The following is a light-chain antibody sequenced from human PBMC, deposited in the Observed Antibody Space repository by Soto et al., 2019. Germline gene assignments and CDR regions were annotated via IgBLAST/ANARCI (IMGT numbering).Light chain of an antibody. J-gene: IGKJ2*01. V-gene: IGKV3-20*01. CDR3: RQYGSKPPYT. CDR2: STS. CDR1: QSISSTY. Sequence: EIVLTQSPGTLSLSPGERATLSCRASQSISSTYFAWYHQRTGQAPRLLIYSTSSRATGIPDRFSGSGSGTDFTPTTSSLEPEDFVVYYYRQYGSKPPYTFGQGTKLEIK.